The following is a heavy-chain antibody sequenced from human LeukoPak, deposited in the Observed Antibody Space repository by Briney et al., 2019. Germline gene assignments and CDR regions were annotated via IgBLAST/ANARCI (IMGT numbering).Heavy chain of an antibody. D-gene: IGHD3-22*01. V-gene: IGHV3-23*01. J-gene: IGHJ4*02. CDR3: AKDSLVVITTLFDY. CDR1: GFTFSSYA. Sequence: TGRSLRLSCAASGFTFSSYAMSWVRQAPGKGLEWVSAISGSGGSTYYADSVKGRFTISRDNSKNTLYLQMNSLRAEDTAVYYCAKDSLVVITTLFDYWGQGTLVTVSS. CDR2: ISGSGGST.